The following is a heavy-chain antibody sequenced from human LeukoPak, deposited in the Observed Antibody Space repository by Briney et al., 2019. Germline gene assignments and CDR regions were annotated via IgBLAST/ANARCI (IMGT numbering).Heavy chain of an antibody. CDR3: ARGRVRYSYGLDY. D-gene: IGHD5-18*01. J-gene: IGHJ4*02. CDR2: INHSGST. V-gene: IGHV4-34*01. Sequence: PGGCLRLSCAASGSTVSSNYMSWIRQPPGKGLEWIGEINHSGSTNYNPSLKSRVTISVDTSKNQFSLKLSSVTAADTAVYYCARGRVRYSYGLDYWGQGTLVTVSS. CDR1: GSTVSSNY.